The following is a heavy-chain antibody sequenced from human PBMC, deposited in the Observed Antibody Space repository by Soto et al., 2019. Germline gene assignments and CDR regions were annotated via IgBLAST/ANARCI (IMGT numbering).Heavy chain of an antibody. J-gene: IGHJ6*02. CDR1: GDSVSSNSAT. D-gene: IGHD1-1*01. V-gene: IGHV6-1*01. CDR3: ARDWRPGQRMNV. Sequence: SQTLSLTCAISGDSVSSNSATWNWIRQSPSRGLEWLGRTYYRAKWYNDYAVSVESRITINPETSKNQFSLQLNSVTPEDTAVYYCARDWRPGQRMNVWGQGTTVTVSS. CDR2: TYYRAKWYN.